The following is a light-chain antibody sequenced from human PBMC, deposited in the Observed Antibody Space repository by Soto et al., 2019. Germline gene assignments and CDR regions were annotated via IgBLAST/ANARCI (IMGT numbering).Light chain of an antibody. V-gene: IGKV3-15*01. CDR1: QSINTN. J-gene: IGKJ2*01. CDR2: GAS. Sequence: EIVMTQSPATLSVFPGERATLSCRASQSINTNLAWYQQKPGRAPRLLIYGASARATGIPDRFSGSGSGTEFTLTISSLQSEDFAVYYCHQYNNWPPYTFGQGTKLEIK. CDR3: HQYNNWPPYT.